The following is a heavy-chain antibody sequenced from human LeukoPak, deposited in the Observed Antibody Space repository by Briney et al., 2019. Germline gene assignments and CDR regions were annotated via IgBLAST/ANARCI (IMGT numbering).Heavy chain of an antibody. CDR1: GYTFTGYY. D-gene: IGHD3-22*01. Sequence: ASVKVSCKASGYTFTGYYMHWVRQAPGQGLEWMGWISAYNGNTNYAQKLQGRVTMTTDTSTSTAYMELRSLRSDDTAVYYCARAGDSSGYYYFDYWGQGTLVTVSS. J-gene: IGHJ4*02. V-gene: IGHV1-18*04. CDR3: ARAGDSSGYYYFDY. CDR2: ISAYNGNT.